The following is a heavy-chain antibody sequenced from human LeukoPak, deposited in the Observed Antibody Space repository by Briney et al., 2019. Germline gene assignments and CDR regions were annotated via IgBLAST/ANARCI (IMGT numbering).Heavy chain of an antibody. Sequence: PGGSLRLSCAASGFTFSIYVMHWVRQAPGKGLEWVAFIRSDGSNTYYADSVKGRFTISRDNSKNTLYLQMNSLRSDDTAVYYCAKDSSATFYSDYNFDYWGQGTPVTVSS. V-gene: IGHV3-30*02. CDR1: GFTFSIYV. CDR2: IRSDGSNT. D-gene: IGHD4-11*01. J-gene: IGHJ4*02. CDR3: AKDSSATFYSDYNFDY.